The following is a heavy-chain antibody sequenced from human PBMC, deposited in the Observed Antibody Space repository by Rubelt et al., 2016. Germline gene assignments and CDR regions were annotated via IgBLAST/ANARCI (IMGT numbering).Heavy chain of an antibody. CDR1: GYTFTSYA. CDR3: ASDADYYDSSGYYPY. CDR2: IRAYNGNT. D-gene: IGHD3-22*01. V-gene: IGHV1-18*01. J-gene: IGHJ4*02. Sequence: QVQLVQSGAEVKKPGASVKVSCKASGYTFTSYAMNWVRQAPGQGLEWMGWIRAYNGNTNYAQKPQGRVTMTTDTSTSTAYMELRSLRSDDTAVYYCASDADYYDSSGYYPYWGQGTLVTVSS.